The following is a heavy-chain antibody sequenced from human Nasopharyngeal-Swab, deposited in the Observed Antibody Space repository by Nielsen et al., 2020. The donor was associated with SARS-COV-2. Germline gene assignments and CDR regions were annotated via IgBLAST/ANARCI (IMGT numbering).Heavy chain of an antibody. Sequence: GESLKISCTVSGCNFNDYYINWIRQAPGKGLEWVSYIGNSGMTKYYADSVKGRFTVSGDSAKTSVYLQMNSLRAEDTAVYYCARDAPSSRGAFDFWGQGRMVTVSS. CDR2: IGNSGMTK. V-gene: IGHV3-11*01. CDR3: ARDAPSSRGAFDF. CDR1: GCNFNDYY. D-gene: IGHD6-13*01. J-gene: IGHJ3*01.